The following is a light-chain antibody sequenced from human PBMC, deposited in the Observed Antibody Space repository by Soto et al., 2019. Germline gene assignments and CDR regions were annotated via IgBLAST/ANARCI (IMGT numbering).Light chain of an antibody. CDR2: DAS. Sequence: EIVMTQSPATLSVSPGERAALSCRASQSVRSNFAWYQQKPGQAPRLLVYDASTRATGIPARFSGSGSGTEFTLTISRLQSEDFAFYYCQQYNKWPYTFGQGTKLEIK. CDR1: QSVRSN. V-gene: IGKV3-15*01. CDR3: QQYNKWPYT. J-gene: IGKJ2*01.